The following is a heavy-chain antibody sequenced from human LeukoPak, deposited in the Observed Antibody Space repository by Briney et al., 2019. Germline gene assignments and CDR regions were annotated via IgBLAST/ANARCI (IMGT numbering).Heavy chain of an antibody. Sequence: GESLRLSCVASGFTFSDYWMTWVRQAPGKGLEWVANIKQDGSDKKYVDSVKGRFTISRDNAMNSLYLQMDSLRDEDTAVYYCARGGGDYWGQGTLVTVTS. J-gene: IGHJ4*02. D-gene: IGHD1-26*01. V-gene: IGHV3-7*01. CDR3: ARGGGDY. CDR1: GFTFSDYW. CDR2: IKQDGSDK.